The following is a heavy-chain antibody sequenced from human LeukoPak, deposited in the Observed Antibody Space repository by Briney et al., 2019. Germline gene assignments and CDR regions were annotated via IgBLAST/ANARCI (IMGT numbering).Heavy chain of an antibody. J-gene: IGHJ1*01. Sequence: GGSLRLSCAASGFTFSSYAMHWVRPDPGKGLEWVAVISYDGSNKYYADSVKGRFTISRDNSKNTLYLQMNSLRAEDTAVYYCARDPNYVLLWFGELRDWGQGTLVTVSS. V-gene: IGHV3-30*04. CDR2: ISYDGSNK. CDR3: ARDPNYVLLWFGELRD. D-gene: IGHD3-10*01. CDR1: GFTFSSYA.